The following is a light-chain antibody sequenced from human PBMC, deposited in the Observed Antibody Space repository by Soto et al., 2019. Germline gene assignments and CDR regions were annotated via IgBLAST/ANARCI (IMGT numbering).Light chain of an antibody. J-gene: IGKJ1*01. CDR3: QQYDRSAWT. CDR1: QTVSSSF. CDR2: GAS. V-gene: IGKV3-20*01. Sequence: DIVLTQSPGTLSLSPGERATLSCRASQTVSSSFLAWYQQKPGQAPRLLIYGASTRATGIPDRFSGSGSGTDFTLTISSLEPEDLAVYYCQQYDRSAWTFGRGTKVEVK.